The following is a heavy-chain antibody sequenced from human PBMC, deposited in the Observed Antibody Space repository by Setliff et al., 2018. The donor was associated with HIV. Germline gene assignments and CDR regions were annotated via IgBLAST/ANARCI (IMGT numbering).Heavy chain of an antibody. CDR3: ARETEAGTFDY. Sequence: PSETLSLTCAVSGYSISSGYYWSWIRQPPGKGLEWIGEIQHSGRTNYNPSLKSRVTVSVGTSKNQFSLKVSSVTAADTAVYYCARETEAGTFDYWGQGTLVTVSS. J-gene: IGHJ4*02. V-gene: IGHV4-38-2*02. CDR1: GYSISSGYY. D-gene: IGHD6-19*01. CDR2: IQHSGRT.